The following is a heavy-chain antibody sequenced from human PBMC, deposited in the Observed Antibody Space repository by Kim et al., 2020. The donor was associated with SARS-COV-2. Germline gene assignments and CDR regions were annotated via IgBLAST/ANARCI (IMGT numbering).Heavy chain of an antibody. D-gene: IGHD6-13*01. CDR3: TTDSDSSSWYDYFDY. J-gene: IGHJ4*02. Sequence: APVKGRFTISRDDSKNTLYLQMNSLKTEDTAVYYCTTDSDSSSWYDYFDYWGQGTLVTVSS. V-gene: IGHV3-15*01.